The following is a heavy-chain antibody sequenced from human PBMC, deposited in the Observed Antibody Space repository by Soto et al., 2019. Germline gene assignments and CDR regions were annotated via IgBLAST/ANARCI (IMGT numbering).Heavy chain of an antibody. CDR1: GGSISSYY. CDR2: IYTSGST. D-gene: IGHD1-26*01. CDR3: ARDPDRSGSYGDGAFSI. J-gene: IGHJ3*02. Sequence: QVQLQESVPGLVKPSETLSLTCTVSGGSISSYYWSWIRQPAGKGLEWIGRIYTSGSTNYNPSLKSRVTISEDTATTQFLLKLGSVTSADTAVYYCARDPDRSGSYGDGAFSIWGQGTMVTVSS. V-gene: IGHV4-4*07.